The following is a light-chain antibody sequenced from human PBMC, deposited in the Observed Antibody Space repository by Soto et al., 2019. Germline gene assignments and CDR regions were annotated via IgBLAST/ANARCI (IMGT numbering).Light chain of an antibody. J-gene: IGLJ3*02. CDR3: STWDDNLSGSVV. CDR1: STNIGSNT. Sequence: QSVLAQPPSVSGTPGQSVTVSCSGSSTNIGSNTVQWYQHLPGTAPQLLIYSNNQRPSGVPDRFSGSKSGTSASLAISGLQSEDEADYYCSTWDDNLSGSVVFGGGTKVTVL. V-gene: IGLV1-44*01. CDR2: SNN.